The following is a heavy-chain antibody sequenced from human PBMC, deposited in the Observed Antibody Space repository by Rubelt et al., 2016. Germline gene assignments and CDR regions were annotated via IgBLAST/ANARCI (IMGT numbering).Heavy chain of an antibody. D-gene: IGHD3-16*02. Sequence: QVQLVQSGAEVKKPGASVKVSCKASGYTFTSYGISWVRPAPGQGLEWMGWISAYNGNTHYAQKLQGRVTMTTDTSTSTAYMELRGLRSDDTAVYYCARNLIMITFGGVIVPPDYWGQGTLVTVSS. V-gene: IGHV1-18*01. CDR3: ARNLIMITFGGVIVPPDY. CDR1: GYTFTSYG. J-gene: IGHJ4*02. CDR2: ISAYNGNT.